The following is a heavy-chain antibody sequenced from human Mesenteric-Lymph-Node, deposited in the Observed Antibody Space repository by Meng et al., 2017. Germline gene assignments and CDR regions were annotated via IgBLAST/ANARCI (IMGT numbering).Heavy chain of an antibody. J-gene: IGHJ4*01. CDR3: ARVAPYYYDSSGYCDY. D-gene: IGHD3-22*01. CDR1: GGSISSYY. Sequence: SETLSLTCSVSGGSISSYYWSWIRQPPGKGLEWIGSIYYSGSTYYNPSLKSRVTISVDTSKNQFSLKLSSVTAADTAVYYCARVAPYYYDSSGYCDYWGQGTQVTVSS. CDR2: IYYSGST. V-gene: IGHV4-39*07.